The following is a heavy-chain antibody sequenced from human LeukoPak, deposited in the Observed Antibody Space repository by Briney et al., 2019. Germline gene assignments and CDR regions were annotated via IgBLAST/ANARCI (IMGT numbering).Heavy chain of an antibody. CDR2: IRYDGSNK. D-gene: IGHD7-27*01. V-gene: IGHV3-30*02. J-gene: IGHJ4*02. CDR3: AKGTGDTAYYFDF. CDR1: GFTFSSYG. Sequence: GGSLRLSCAASGFTFSSYGMHWVRQAPGKGLVWVAFIRYDGSNKYYADSVKGRFTISRDNSKNTLYLQMSGLRAEDTAIYYCAKGTGDTAYYFDFWGQGVLVTVSS.